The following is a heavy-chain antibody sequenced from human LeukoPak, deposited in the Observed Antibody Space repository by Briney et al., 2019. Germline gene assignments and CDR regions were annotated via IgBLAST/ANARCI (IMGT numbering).Heavy chain of an antibody. J-gene: IGHJ4*02. CDR1: GLTFSDYY. CDR3: ARDNWNDVVDY. CDR2: ISSSGSTI. D-gene: IGHD1-20*01. V-gene: IGHV3-11*01. Sequence: GGSLRLSCAASGLTFSDYYMSWIRQAPGKGLEWVSYISSSGSTIYYADSVKGRFTISRDNAKNSLYLQMNSLRAEDTAVYYCARDNWNDVVDYWGQGTLVTVSS.